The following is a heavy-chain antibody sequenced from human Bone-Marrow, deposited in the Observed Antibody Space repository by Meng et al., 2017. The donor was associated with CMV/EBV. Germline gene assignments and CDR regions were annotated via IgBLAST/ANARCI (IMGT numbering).Heavy chain of an antibody. D-gene: IGHD3-3*01. Sequence: GESLKISCAASGFTFDDDGMSWVRQAPGKGLEWVSGIYWNGGSTGYADPVEGRFTISRDNAKNSLYLQMNSLRAEDTALYYCARDFWRGLDYWGQGTLVTVSS. J-gene: IGHJ4*02. V-gene: IGHV3-20*04. CDR2: IYWNGGST. CDR3: ARDFWRGLDY. CDR1: GFTFDDDG.